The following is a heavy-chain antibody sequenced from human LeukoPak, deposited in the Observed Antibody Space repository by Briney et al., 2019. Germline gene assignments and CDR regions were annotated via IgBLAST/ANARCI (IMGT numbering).Heavy chain of an antibody. Sequence: SETLSLTCTVSGGSISSSSYYWGWIRQPPGKGLEWIGSIYYSGSTYYNPSLKSRVTISVDTSKNQFSLKLSSVTAADTAVYYCARPVSAYCGADCSDYWGQGTLVTVSS. CDR3: ARPVSAYCGADCSDY. D-gene: IGHD2-21*01. V-gene: IGHV4-39*01. CDR2: IYYSGST. J-gene: IGHJ4*02. CDR1: GGSISSSSYY.